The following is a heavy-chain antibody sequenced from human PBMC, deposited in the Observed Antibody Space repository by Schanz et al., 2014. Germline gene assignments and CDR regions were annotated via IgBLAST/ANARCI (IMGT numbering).Heavy chain of an antibody. V-gene: IGHV4-4*08. CDR2: IYSSGNT. CDR1: GGSISNYH. Sequence: QVQLQESGPGLVKPSETLSLTCTVSGGSISNYHWSWIQQPPGKGLEWLGYIYSSGNTNYNPSLKRRVPKKVDPSKNHFSLKLSSVTAADTAVYYCARDPWVGEKDAFDFWGQGTMVIVSS. CDR3: ARDPWVGEKDAFDF. D-gene: IGHD3-10*01. J-gene: IGHJ3*01.